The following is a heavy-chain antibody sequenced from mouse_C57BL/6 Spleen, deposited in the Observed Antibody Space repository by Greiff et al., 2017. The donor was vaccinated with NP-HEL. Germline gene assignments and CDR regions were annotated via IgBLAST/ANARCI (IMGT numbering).Heavy chain of an antibody. CDR3: TKGQLRAMDY. D-gene: IGHD3-2*02. J-gene: IGHJ2*01. CDR2: IDPENGDT. V-gene: IGHV14-4*01. Sequence: EVQLQQSGAELVRPGASVKLSCTASGFNIKDDYMHWVKQRPEQGLEWIGWIDPENGDTEYASKFQGKATITADTSSNTAYLQLSSLTSEDTAVYYCTKGQLRAMDYWGQGTTLTVSS. CDR1: GFNIKDDY.